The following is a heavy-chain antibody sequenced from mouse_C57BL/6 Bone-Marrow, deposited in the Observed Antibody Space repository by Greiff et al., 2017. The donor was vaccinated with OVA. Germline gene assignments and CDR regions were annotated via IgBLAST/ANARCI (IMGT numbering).Heavy chain of an antibody. D-gene: IGHD1-1*01. Sequence: EVQLQQSGPELVKPGASVKISCKASGYTFTDYYMNWVKQSPGKSLEWIGDIHPNNGGTSYNQKFKGKATLTVDKSSSTAYMELRSLTSEDSAVYYGAWRTTVVAPWCAYWGQGTLVTVSA. V-gene: IGHV1-26*01. CDR3: AWRTTVVAPWCAY. CDR1: GYTFTDYY. CDR2: IHPNNGGT. J-gene: IGHJ3*01.